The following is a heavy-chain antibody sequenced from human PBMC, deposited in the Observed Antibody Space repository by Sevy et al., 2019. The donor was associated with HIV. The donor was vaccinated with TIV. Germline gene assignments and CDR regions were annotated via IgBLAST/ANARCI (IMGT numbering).Heavy chain of an antibody. Sequence: GGSVRLSCAASGLTFNNYWMTWVRQAPGKGLEWVANIKQDGSDKYYMESVKGRFNISRDNTKNSLYLQLNSLRAEDTAVYYCARSWDYWGQMGYWGQGTLVTVSS. CDR1: GLTFNNYW. D-gene: IGHD7-27*01. CDR2: IKQDGSDK. V-gene: IGHV3-7*03. CDR3: ARSWDYWGQMGY. J-gene: IGHJ4*02.